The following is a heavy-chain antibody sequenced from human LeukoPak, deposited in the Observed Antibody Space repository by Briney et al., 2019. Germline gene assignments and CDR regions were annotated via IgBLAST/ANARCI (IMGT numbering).Heavy chain of an antibody. J-gene: IGHJ6*03. CDR3: TTDQPIVVVIAVSRGDYYYMDV. V-gene: IGHV3-15*01. CDR2: IKSKTDGGTT. CDR1: GFTFSNAW. D-gene: IGHD2-21*01. Sequence: GGSLRLSCAASGFTFSNAWMSWVRQAPGKGLEWVGRIKSKTDGGTTDYAAPVKGRFTISRDDSKKTLYLQMNSLKTEDTAVYYCTTDQPIVVVIAVSRGDYYYMDVWGKGTTVTVS.